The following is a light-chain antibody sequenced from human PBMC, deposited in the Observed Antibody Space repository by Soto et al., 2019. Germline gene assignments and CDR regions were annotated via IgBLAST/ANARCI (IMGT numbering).Light chain of an antibody. Sequence: EIVLTQSPATLSLSPGERATLSWRASQSVSGYLAWYQQKPGQAPRLLAYDASNRATGIPARFSGSASGTDFTLTISSLEPEDFAVYYCQQRSNWPPRFTFGPGTKVDT. CDR1: QSVSGY. V-gene: IGKV3-11*01. CDR3: QQRSNWPPRFT. J-gene: IGKJ3*01. CDR2: DAS.